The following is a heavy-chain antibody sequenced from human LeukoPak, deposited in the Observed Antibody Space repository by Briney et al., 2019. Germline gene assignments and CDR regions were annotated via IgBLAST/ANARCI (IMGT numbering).Heavy chain of an antibody. D-gene: IGHD3-16*01. Sequence: PSETLSLTCNVSGDSISGYYWSWIRQPPGEGLEWIGYVYYSGTTDYNPSLRSRVTISVDTSKNQLSLKLSSVSAADTAVYYCARLGGGGRWFFIADWG. CDR2: VYYSGTT. V-gene: IGHV4-59*08. J-gene: IGHJ1*01. CDR3: ARLGGGGRWFFIAD. CDR1: GDSISGYY.